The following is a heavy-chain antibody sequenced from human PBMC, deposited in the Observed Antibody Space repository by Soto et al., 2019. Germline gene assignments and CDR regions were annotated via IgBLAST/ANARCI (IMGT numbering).Heavy chain of an antibody. V-gene: IGHV3-7*01. J-gene: IGHJ4*02. CDR2: IKQDGSET. D-gene: IGHD4-17*01. Sequence: GGSLRLSCAASGFTFTNVWMSWVRQAPGKGLEWVANIKQDGSETNYVDSVKGRFTISRDNAKNSVYLQMNSLKDEDTAVYYCARTTVFDYWGQGALVTVSS. CDR1: GFTFTNVW. CDR3: ARTTVFDY.